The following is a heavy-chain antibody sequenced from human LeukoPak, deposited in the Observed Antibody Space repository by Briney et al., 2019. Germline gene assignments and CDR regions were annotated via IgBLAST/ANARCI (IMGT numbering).Heavy chain of an antibody. CDR2: INPNSGGT. J-gene: IGHJ4*02. CDR3: ARVGRAPSYYFDY. V-gene: IGHV1-2*04. CDR1: GYTFTGYY. Sequence: GASVKVSCKASGYTFTGYYMHWVRQAPGQGLEWMGWINPNSGGTNYAQKFQGWVTMTRDTSISAAYMELSRLRSDDTAVYYCARVGRAPSYYFDYWGQGTLVTVSS.